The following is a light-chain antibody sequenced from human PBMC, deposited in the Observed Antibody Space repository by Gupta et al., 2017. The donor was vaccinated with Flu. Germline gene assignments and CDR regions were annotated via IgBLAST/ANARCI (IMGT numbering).Light chain of an antibody. CDR2: EVS. CDR3: NSYIRGSTGAI. J-gene: IGLJ2*01. Sequence: QSALTQPPSVSGSPGQSVTISCTGTSSDVGSYKRVSWYQQPPGTAPKLLIYEVSNRPSGVPDRFSGSRSGNTASLTISGLQAEDEAVYYCNSYIRGSTGAIFGGGTKLTVL. V-gene: IGLV2-18*02. CDR1: SSDVGSYKR.